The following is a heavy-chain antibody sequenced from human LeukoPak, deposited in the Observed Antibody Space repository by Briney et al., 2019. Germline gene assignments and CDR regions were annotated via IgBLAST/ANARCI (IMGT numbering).Heavy chain of an antibody. J-gene: IGHJ4*02. Sequence: GGSLRLSCAASGFSFVNHWMSWVRQAPGKGLEWVAVISYDGSNKYYADSVKGRFTISRDNSKNTLYLQMNSLRAEDTAVYYCAKDNILYYDILTGYYRPYYFDYWGQGTLVTVSS. CDR3: AKDNILYYDILTGYYRPYYFDY. CDR1: GFSFVNHW. CDR2: ISYDGSNK. V-gene: IGHV3-30*18. D-gene: IGHD3-9*01.